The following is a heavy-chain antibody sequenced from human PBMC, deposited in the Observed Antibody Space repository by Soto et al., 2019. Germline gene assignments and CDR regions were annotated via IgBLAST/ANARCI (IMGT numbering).Heavy chain of an antibody. CDR3: ARQTRSPES. J-gene: IGHJ5*02. CDR2: IKQDGSDT. CDR1: GFTFSSYW. V-gene: IGHV3-7*03. Sequence: GGPLRLSCAASGFTFSSYWMTWLRQAPGKGLECVANIKQDGSDTYYMDSVKGRFTISRDNAKNSLYLQMNSLRAEDTAIYYCARQTRSPESWGQGTLVTVSS.